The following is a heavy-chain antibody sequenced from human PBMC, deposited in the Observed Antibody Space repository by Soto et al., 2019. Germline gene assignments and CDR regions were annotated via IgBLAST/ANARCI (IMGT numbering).Heavy chain of an antibody. D-gene: IGHD7-27*01. V-gene: IGHV3-7*05. CDR2: IEEDGGEK. CDR3: ARDELGGXYRH. CDR1: QFTFIDYW. Sequence: GGSLRLSCAASQFTFIDYWMSWVRQAPGKGLEWVANIEEDGGEKYYVDSVKGRFTISRDNANNSLYLQMNSLRAEDTAVYYCARDELGGXYRHWGQGILVTVSS. J-gene: IGHJ4*02.